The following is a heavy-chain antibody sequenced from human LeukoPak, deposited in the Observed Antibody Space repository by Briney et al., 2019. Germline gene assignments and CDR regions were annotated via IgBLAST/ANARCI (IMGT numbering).Heavy chain of an antibody. Sequence: SETLSLTCTVSGGSLSSYYWSWIRQPAGKGLEWIGRIYTSGSTNYNPSLKSRVTMSVDTSKNQFSLKLSSVTAAETAVYYCARDRLDTAMVTPFDYWGQGTLLTVSS. CDR1: GGSLSSYY. CDR3: ARDRLDTAMVTPFDY. CDR2: IYTSGST. J-gene: IGHJ4*02. D-gene: IGHD5-18*01. V-gene: IGHV4-4*07.